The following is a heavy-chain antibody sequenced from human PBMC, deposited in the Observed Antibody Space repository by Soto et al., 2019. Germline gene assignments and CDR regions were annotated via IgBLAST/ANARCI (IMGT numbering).Heavy chain of an antibody. Sequence: SETLSLTCAVSGGSISSSNWWSWVRQPPGKGLEWIGEIYHTGSTNYNPSLKSRVTISVDKSKNQFSLKLSSVTAADTTAVYYCARALGNYGLDIWGQGTMVTVS. CDR2: IYHTGST. D-gene: IGHD3-16*01. J-gene: IGHJ3*02. CDR1: GGSISSSNW. V-gene: IGHV4-4*02. CDR3: ARALGNYGLDI.